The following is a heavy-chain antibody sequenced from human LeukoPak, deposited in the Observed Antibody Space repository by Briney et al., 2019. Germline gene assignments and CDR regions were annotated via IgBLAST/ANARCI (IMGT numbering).Heavy chain of an antibody. J-gene: IGHJ4*02. Sequence: GSLRLSCAASGFTVSNNYMGWVRQAPGKGLEWVSIIYSGGSTYYADSVRGRFTIPRDNSRNTLYLQMNSLRAEDTAVYYCARDSSGPLYWGQGTLVTVSS. CDR1: GFTVSNNY. CDR3: ARDSSGPLY. D-gene: IGHD6-19*01. CDR2: IYSGGST. V-gene: IGHV3-66*01.